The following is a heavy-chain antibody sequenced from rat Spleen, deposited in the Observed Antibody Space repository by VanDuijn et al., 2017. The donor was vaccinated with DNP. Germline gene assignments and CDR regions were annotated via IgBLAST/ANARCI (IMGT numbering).Heavy chain of an antibody. CDR1: GYSITSNY. Sequence: EVQLQESGSGLVKPSQSLSLTCSVTGYSITSNYWGWIRKFPGNKMEYIGHISYSGNTNYNPSLKSRISITRDTSKNHFFLHLNSVTTEDTATYYCARWTRYFDYWGQGVMVTFSS. CDR3: ARWTRYFDY. D-gene: IGHD1-7*01. CDR2: ISYSGNT. J-gene: IGHJ2*01. V-gene: IGHV3-1*01.